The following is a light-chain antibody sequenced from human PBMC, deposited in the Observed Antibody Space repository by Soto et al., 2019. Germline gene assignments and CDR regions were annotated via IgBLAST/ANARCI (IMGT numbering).Light chain of an antibody. Sequence: SYELTQPPSVSVAPGTTARITCGGNNIGSNSVHWYQQKPGQAPVLVIYYDSDRPSGIPERFSGSNSGNTATLTISRVEAGDEADYYCQVWDSSSDPLDVFGTGTKVTVL. CDR1: NIGSNS. CDR2: YDS. V-gene: IGLV3-21*04. J-gene: IGLJ1*01. CDR3: QVWDSSSDPLDV.